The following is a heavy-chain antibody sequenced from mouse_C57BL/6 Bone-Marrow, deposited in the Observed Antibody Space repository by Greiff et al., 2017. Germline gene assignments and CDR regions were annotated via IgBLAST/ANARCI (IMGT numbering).Heavy chain of an antibody. J-gene: IGHJ4*01. CDR3: LYYYCTMDY. CDR1: GYTFTSYW. V-gene: IGHV1-5*01. D-gene: IGHD2-1*01. Sequence: EVQRVESGPVLARPGASVKMSCKTSGYTFTSYWMHWVKQRPGQGREWIGAIYPGHSDTRYTQKFKGKAKLTVVTSVSTAYMELSSLTNEDSAVYYGLYYYCTMDYWGQGTSVTVSS. CDR2: IYPGHSDT.